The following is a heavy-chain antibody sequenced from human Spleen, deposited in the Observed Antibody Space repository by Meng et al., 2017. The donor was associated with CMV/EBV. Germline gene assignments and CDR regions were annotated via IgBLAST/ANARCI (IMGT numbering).Heavy chain of an antibody. V-gene: IGHV3-49*04. J-gene: IGHJ4*02. Sequence: GESLKISCAASGFTFSSYGMNWVRQAPGKGLEWVGFIRSKAYGGTTEYAASVKGRFTISRDDSKSIAYLQMNSLKTEDTAVYYCTRDTLYALGWGYYVDYWGQGTLVTVSS. D-gene: IGHD3-16*01. CDR2: IRSKAYGGTT. CDR1: GFTFSSYG. CDR3: TRDTLYALGWGYYVDY.